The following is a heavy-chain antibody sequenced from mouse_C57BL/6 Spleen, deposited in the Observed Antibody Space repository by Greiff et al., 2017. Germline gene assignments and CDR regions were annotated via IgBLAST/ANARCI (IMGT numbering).Heavy chain of an antibody. V-gene: IGHV1-42*01. CDR2: INPSTGGT. J-gene: IGHJ3*01. Sequence: EVQLQQSGPELVQPGASVKISCKASGYSFTGYYMNWVKQSPEKSLEWIGEINPSTGGTTYNQKFKAKVTLTVDKSSIKAYMQLKSLTSEDSAVYYCARRVLRSAWFAYWGQGTLVTVSA. CDR1: GYSFTGYY. D-gene: IGHD1-1*01. CDR3: ARRVLRSAWFAY.